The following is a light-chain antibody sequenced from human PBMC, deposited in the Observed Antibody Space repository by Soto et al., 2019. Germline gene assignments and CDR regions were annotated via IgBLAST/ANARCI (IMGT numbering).Light chain of an antibody. V-gene: IGKV3-15*01. Sequence: EVVMTQSPATLSVSPGDKATLSCRASQRVSSHLAWYQQKPAQATRLLIYGASTRASGVPARFSGSGSGTAFTLTISSLQSEDFAIYYCQQYDDWRLLTFGGGTKVEI. CDR3: QQYDDWRLLT. CDR1: QRVSSH. J-gene: IGKJ4*01. CDR2: GAS.